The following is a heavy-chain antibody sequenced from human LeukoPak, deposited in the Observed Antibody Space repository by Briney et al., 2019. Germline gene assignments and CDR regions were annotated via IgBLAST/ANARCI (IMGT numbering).Heavy chain of an antibody. V-gene: IGHV4-59*08. CDR3: ASSGYNYGTPKFQH. D-gene: IGHD5-18*01. Sequence: SETLSLTCTVSGVSISGFYWSWIRQSPEKGLEWIGWLYHSRSTNYNPSLKSRVTISVDTSKNQFSLKLSSVTAADTAVYYCASSGYNYGTPKFQHWGQGTLVTVSS. CDR1: GVSISGFY. CDR2: LYHSRST. J-gene: IGHJ1*01.